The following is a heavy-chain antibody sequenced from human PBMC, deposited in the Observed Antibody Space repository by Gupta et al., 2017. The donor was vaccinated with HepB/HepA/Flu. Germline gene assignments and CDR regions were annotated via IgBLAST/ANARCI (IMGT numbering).Heavy chain of an antibody. CDR2: IYYSGST. CDR1: GGSISSSSYY. D-gene: IGHD1-26*01. V-gene: IGHV4-39*01. J-gene: IGHJ4*02. Sequence: QLQLQESGPGLVKPSETLSLTCTVSGGSISSSSYYWGWIRQPPGKGLEWIGNIYYSGSTYYNPSLKSRVTISVDTSKNQFSLRLSSVTAADTAVYYCARLPTPGSGNYFLYFDYWGQGTLVTVSS. CDR3: ARLPTPGSGNYFLYFDY.